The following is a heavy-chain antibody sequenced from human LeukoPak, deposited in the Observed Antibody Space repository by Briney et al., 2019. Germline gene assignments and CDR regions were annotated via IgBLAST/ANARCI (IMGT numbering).Heavy chain of an antibody. CDR1: GGSISSSSYY. CDR2: IYYSGST. J-gene: IGHJ5*02. Sequence: SETLSLTCTVSGGSISSSSYYWGWIRQPPGKGLEWIGSIYYSGSTYYNPSLKSRVTISVDTSKNQFSLKLSSVAAADTAVYYCARDWGGLMTTASAPGFDPWGQGTLVTVSS. V-gene: IGHV4-39*07. D-gene: IGHD4-17*01. CDR3: ARDWGGLMTTASAPGFDP.